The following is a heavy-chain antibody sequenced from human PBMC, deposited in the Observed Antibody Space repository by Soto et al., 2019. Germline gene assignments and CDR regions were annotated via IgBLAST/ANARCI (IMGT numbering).Heavy chain of an antibody. D-gene: IGHD6-13*01. CDR1: GGTFSSYA. CDR3: ARDLAAAGGFWG. Sequence: QVQLVQSGAEVKKPGSSVKVSCKASGGTFSSYAISWVRQAPGQGLEWMGGIIPIFGTANYAQKFQGRVTISADESTSTAYMELSSLRSEETAVYYCARDLAAAGGFWGWCQGTLVTVSS. V-gene: IGHV1-69*01. J-gene: IGHJ4*02. CDR2: IIPIFGTA.